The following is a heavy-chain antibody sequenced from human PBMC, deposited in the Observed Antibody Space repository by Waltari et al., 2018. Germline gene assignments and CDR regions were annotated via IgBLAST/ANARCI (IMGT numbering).Heavy chain of an antibody. D-gene: IGHD1-1*01. CDR3: ARGDGTGKYGY. V-gene: IGHV4-34*02. J-gene: IGHJ4*02. CDR2: TTDSERT. CDR1: GGSFRGSY. Sequence: QVQLQQWGAGLLKPSETLSLTCAVYGGSFRGSYWSWIRQPPGKGLEWIGKTTDSERTKYNPSLKSRISISVDTSKNQFSLTVFSVTAADAAVYYCARGDGTGKYGYWGQGTRVTVSS.